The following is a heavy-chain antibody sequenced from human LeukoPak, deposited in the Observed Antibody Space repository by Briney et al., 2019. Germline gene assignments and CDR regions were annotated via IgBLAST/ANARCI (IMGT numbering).Heavy chain of an antibody. J-gene: IGHJ6*02. D-gene: IGHD2-15*01. CDR2: FDPEDGET. Sequence: ASVKVSCKVSGYTLTELSMHWVRQAPGKGLEWMGGFDPEDGETIYAQKFQGRVTMTEDTSTDTAYMELSSLRSEDTAVYYCATKWGRYCSGGSCYSRNYYGMDVWGQGTTVTVSS. CDR1: GYTLTELS. CDR3: ATKWGRYCSGGSCYSRNYYGMDV. V-gene: IGHV1-24*01.